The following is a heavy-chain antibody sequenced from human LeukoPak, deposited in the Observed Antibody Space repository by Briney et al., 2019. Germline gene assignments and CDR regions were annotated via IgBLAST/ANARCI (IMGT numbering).Heavy chain of an antibody. J-gene: IGHJ4*02. Sequence: PGGSLRLSCAASGFTFSSYSMNWVRQAPGKRLEWVSYISSSSSTIYYADSVKGRSTISRDNSKNTLYLQMNSLRAEDTAVYYCARGYDFWSGYSFDYWGQGTLVTVSS. D-gene: IGHD3-3*01. CDR1: GFTFSSYS. V-gene: IGHV3-48*01. CDR2: ISSSSSTI. CDR3: ARGYDFWSGYSFDY.